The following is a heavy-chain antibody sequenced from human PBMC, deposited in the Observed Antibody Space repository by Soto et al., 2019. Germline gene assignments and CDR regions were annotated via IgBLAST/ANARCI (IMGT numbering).Heavy chain of an antibody. J-gene: IGHJ6*02. CDR2: ISYDGSDK. Sequence: HPGGSLRLSCAASGFSFSSYGMHWVRQAPGKGLEWVAVISYDGSDKYYADSVKGRFTISRDDSKNTLYLQMNSLRAEDTAVYYCARDNLGDSSVYRLGYKGMDVWGQGPRSPSP. CDR1: GFSFSSYG. CDR3: ARDNLGDSSVYRLGYKGMDV. V-gene: IGHV3-30*03. D-gene: IGHD3-22*01.